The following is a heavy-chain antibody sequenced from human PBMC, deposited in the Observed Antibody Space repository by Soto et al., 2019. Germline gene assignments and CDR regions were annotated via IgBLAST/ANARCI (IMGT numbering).Heavy chain of an antibody. J-gene: IGHJ6*03. CDR3: ARATYYDYIWGSYRWGTHYYYYMDV. V-gene: IGHV3-7*01. Sequence: EVQLVESGGGLVQPGGSLSLSCAASGFTFSSYWLSWVRQAPGKGLEWVANIKQDGSEKYYVDSVKGRFTISRDNAKNYLYLQMNSLRAEDTAVYYCARATYYDYIWGSYRWGTHYYYYMDVWGKGTTVTVSS. CDR1: GFTFSSYW. D-gene: IGHD3-16*02. CDR2: IKQDGSEK.